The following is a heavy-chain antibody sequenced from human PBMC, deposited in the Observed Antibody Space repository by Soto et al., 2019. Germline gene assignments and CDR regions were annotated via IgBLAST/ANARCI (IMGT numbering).Heavy chain of an antibody. CDR1: GYTFTSYA. Sequence: QVQLVQSGAEVKKPGASVEVSCKASGYTFTSYAMHWVRQAPGQRLEWMGWINAGNGNTKYSQNFQGRVTITRDTSASTAYMELSSLRSEDTAVYYCARGGSLYWYFDLWGRGTLVTVSS. CDR3: ARGGSLYWYFDL. V-gene: IGHV1-3*01. J-gene: IGHJ2*01. CDR2: INAGNGNT. D-gene: IGHD1-26*01.